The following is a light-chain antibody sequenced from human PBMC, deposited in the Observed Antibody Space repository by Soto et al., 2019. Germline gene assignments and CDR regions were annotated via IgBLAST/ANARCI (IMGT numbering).Light chain of an antibody. V-gene: IGKV3-15*01. Sequence: EILMRQSPATLSVARGGRATLSCRSNQAISSNLAWYQQKPGQAPRLLIYGASTRATDIPDRFSGSGSGTEFTLTISSLQSEDFAVYYCQHYNNWIGTFGGGTKVDIK. CDR1: QAISSN. J-gene: IGKJ4*01. CDR3: QHYNNWIGT. CDR2: GAS.